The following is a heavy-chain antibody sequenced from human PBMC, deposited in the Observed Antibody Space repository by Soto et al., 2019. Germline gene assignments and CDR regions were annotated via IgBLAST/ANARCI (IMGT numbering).Heavy chain of an antibody. Sequence: PGGSLRLSCTASGFTFGDYALSWFRQAPGKGLEWVGFIRSKTDGGTTDYAAPVKGRFTISRDDSKNTLYLQMNSLKTEDTAVYYCTTVGAGTDYWGQGTLVTVSS. J-gene: IGHJ4*02. CDR1: GFTFGDYA. D-gene: IGHD6-19*01. CDR2: IRSKTDGGTT. V-gene: IGHV3-49*03. CDR3: TTVGAGTDY.